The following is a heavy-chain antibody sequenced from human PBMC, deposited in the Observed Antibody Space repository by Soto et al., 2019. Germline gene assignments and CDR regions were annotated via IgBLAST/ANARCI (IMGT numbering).Heavy chain of an antibody. Sequence: QVQLQQWGAGLLKPSETLSLTCAVYGGSFSGYYWSWIRQPPGKGLEWIGEINHSGSTNYNPSLKSRVTISVDTSKNQFSLKLSSVTAADTAVYYCARAYGIYNYYSYGMDVWGQGTTVTVSS. CDR3: ARAYGIYNYYSYGMDV. D-gene: IGHD3-10*01. CDR1: GGSFSGYY. V-gene: IGHV4-34*01. J-gene: IGHJ6*02. CDR2: INHSGST.